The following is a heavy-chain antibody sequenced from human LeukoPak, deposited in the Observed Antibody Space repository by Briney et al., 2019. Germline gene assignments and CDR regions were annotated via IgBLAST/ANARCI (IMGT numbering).Heavy chain of an antibody. CDR3: ATVSRSSWRAFDF. J-gene: IGHJ3*01. V-gene: IGHV3-53*01. D-gene: IGHD6-13*01. CDR1: GFSVSSNF. CDR2: VYSGGST. Sequence: PGGSLRLSCAASGFSVSSNFMSWVRQAPGQGLEWVSIVYSGGSTYYTDSVKGRFTISRDNSKNTLYLQMNSLRAEDTAVYYCATVSRSSWRAFDFWGQGTKVIVSS.